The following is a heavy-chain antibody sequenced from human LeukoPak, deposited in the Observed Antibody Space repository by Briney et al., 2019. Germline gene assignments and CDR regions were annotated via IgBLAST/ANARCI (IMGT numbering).Heavy chain of an antibody. CDR2: INSDGSST. CDR3: ARDRNYYASSGYYGIDY. V-gene: IGHV3-74*01. CDR1: GFTFSMYW. D-gene: IGHD3-22*01. J-gene: IGHJ4*02. Sequence: PGGSLRLSCAASGFTFSMYWMHWVRQAPGKGLLWVSRINSDGSSTTYADSVKGRFTTSRDNAKNTLYLQMDSLSAEDTAVYSCARDRNYYASSGYYGIDYWGQGTLVTVSS.